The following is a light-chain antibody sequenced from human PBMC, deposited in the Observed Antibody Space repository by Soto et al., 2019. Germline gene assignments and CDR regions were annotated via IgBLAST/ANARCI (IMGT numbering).Light chain of an antibody. CDR1: HDIGNY. Sequence: DIQMTQSPSSLSASVGDRVTITCLASHDIGNYLNWYQQKPGKAPKLLIYYASNLETGVSSRFSASGSGTDFTFTISSLQPADIATYFCQQYENLPRFIFGPGTKADIK. J-gene: IGKJ3*01. V-gene: IGKV1-33*01. CDR3: QQYENLPRFI. CDR2: YAS.